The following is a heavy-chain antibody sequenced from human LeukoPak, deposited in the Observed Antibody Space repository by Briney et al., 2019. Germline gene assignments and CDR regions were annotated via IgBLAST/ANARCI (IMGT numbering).Heavy chain of an antibody. V-gene: IGHV3-21*01. CDR3: ARDGGGGLDY. CDR2: ISISSNYI. D-gene: IGHD2-15*01. CDR1: GFTFSNYN. Sequence: KTGGSLRLSCAASGFTFSNYNMNWVRQAPGKGLGWVSCISISSNYIYYPDSVKGRFTISRDNAKNSLYLQMNSLRAEDTAVYYCARDGGGGLDYWGQGTLVTVSS. J-gene: IGHJ4*02.